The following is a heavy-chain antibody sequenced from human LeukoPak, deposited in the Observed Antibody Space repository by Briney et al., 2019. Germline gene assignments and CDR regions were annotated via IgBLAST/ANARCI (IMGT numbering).Heavy chain of an antibody. V-gene: IGHV1-69*17. D-gene: IGHD5-18*01. CDR1: GGTFSSYA. J-gene: IGHJ4*02. CDR3: ASPGYSYGYWYFDY. Sequence: SVTVSCKASGGTFSSYAISWVRQAPGQRLEWMGRIIPIFGIANYAQKLQGRVTITADKSTSTAYMELSSLRSEDTAVYYCASPGYSYGYWYFDYWGQGTLVTVSS. CDR2: IIPIFGIA.